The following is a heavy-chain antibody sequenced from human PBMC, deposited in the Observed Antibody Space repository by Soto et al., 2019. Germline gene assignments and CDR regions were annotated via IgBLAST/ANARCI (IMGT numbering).Heavy chain of an antibody. CDR3: AREGFGPLHGLVDV. CDR1: GGSISSYY. Sequence: QVQLQESGPGLVKPSETLSLSCTVSGGSISSYYWSWFRQSPGKRMEWIGYVHHSWGSSYNPSLQSRVAISLATSKRQFSLKVTSVTATDTAVYYCAREGFGPLHGLVDVWGPGTTVTVSS. D-gene: IGHD3-10*01. CDR2: VHHSWGS. V-gene: IGHV4-59*08. J-gene: IGHJ6*02.